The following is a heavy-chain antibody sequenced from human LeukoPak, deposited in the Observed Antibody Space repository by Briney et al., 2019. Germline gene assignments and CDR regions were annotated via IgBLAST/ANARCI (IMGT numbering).Heavy chain of an antibody. CDR3: AKGYSTFDY. J-gene: IGHJ4*02. CDR2: ISGRGGSP. D-gene: IGHD4-11*01. Sequence: PGGSLRLSCAASGFTFSSYAMSWVRQAPGKGREWVSAISGRGGSPYYADSVKGRFTISRDNSKNTVYLQMNSLRAEDTAVYYCAKGYSTFDYWGQGTLVTVSS. CDR1: GFTFSSYA. V-gene: IGHV3-23*01.